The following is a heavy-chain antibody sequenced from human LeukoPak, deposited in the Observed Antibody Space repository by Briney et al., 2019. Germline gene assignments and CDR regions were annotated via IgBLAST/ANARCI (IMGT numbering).Heavy chain of an antibody. V-gene: IGHV3-15*01. Sequence: KPGGSLRLSCAASGFTFTNAWMSWVRQAPGKGLEWVGRIKSKGDGETTDYAAPVKGRFTMSRDDSKATLYLQMNSLKAEDIAVYYCTTDLGITMIRGVIVYWGQGALVTVSS. CDR2: IKSKGDGETT. D-gene: IGHD3-10*01. J-gene: IGHJ4*02. CDR1: GFTFTNAW. CDR3: TTDLGITMIRGVIVY.